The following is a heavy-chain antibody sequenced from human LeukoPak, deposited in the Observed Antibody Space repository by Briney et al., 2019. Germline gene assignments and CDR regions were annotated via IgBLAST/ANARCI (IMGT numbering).Heavy chain of an antibody. CDR2: INPNSGGT. Sequence: GASVKVSCKASGYTFTGYYMHWVRQAPGQGLEWMGWINPNSGGTNYAQKFQGRVTMTRDTSISTAYMELSRLRSDDTAVYHCARANRYSSTLIDYWGQGTLVTVSS. CDR3: ARANRYSSTLIDY. CDR1: GYTFTGYY. D-gene: IGHD6-13*01. J-gene: IGHJ4*02. V-gene: IGHV1-2*02.